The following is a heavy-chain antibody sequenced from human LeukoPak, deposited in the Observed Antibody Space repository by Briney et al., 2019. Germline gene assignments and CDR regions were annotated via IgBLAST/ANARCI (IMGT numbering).Heavy chain of an antibody. CDR1: GFTFSSYA. CDR2: ISGSGGST. Sequence: GGSLRLSCAASGFTFSSYAMSWVRQAPGKGLEWVSAISGSGGSTYYADSVKGRFTISRDNSKNTLYLQMNSLRSEDTAVYYCARGVRFGELPHYYYYYGMDVWGQGTTVTVSS. D-gene: IGHD3-10*01. V-gene: IGHV3-23*01. CDR3: ARGVRFGELPHYYYYYGMDV. J-gene: IGHJ6*02.